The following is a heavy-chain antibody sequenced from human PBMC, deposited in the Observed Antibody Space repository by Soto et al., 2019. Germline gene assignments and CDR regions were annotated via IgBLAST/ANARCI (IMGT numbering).Heavy chain of an antibody. D-gene: IGHD5-12*01. CDR2: IWYDGSNK. J-gene: IGHJ6*02. V-gene: IGHV3-33*01. Sequence: GGSLRLSCAASGFTFSSYGMHWVRQAPGKGLEWVAVIWYDGSNKYYADSVKGRFTISRDNSKNTLYLQMNSLRAEDTAVYYCARDLIVATPPYGWYYYGMDVWGQGTTVTVSS. CDR3: ARDLIVATPPYGWYYYGMDV. CDR1: GFTFSSYG.